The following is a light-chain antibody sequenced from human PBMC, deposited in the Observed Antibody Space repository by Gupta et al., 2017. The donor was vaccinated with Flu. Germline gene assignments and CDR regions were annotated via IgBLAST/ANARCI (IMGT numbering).Light chain of an antibody. V-gene: IGKV3-15*01. Sequence: PGTLSVSPGERATLSSRASQSVSSDLGWYQQKPGQAPRLLIYGASTRATGIPARFSGSGSGTEFTLTISSLQSEDFAVYYCQQFEDWPLTFGGGTKVEI. J-gene: IGKJ4*01. CDR2: GAS. CDR3: QQFEDWPLT. CDR1: QSVSSD.